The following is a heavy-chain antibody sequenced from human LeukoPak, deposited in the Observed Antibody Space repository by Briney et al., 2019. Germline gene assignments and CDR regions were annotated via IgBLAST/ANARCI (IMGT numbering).Heavy chain of an antibody. D-gene: IGHD4-17*01. CDR1: GFTFSGSA. V-gene: IGHV3-73*01. CDR2: IRSKANSYAT. J-gene: IGHJ3*02. Sequence: GGSLRLSCAASGFTFSGSAMHWVRQASGKGLEWVGRIRSKANSYATAYAASVKGRFTISRDDSKNTAYLQMNSLKTEDTAVYYCTRSRDYGDYQAFDIWGQGTMVTVSS. CDR3: TRSRDYGDYQAFDI.